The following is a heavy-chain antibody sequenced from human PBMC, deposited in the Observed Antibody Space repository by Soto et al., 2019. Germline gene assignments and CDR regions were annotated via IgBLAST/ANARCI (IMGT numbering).Heavy chain of an antibody. J-gene: IGHJ4*02. CDR1: GYSFTSYH. CDR2: INPSGGST. D-gene: IGHD3-10*01. CDR3: ARAVTVHYYGSGSYYKGAPFDY. Sequence: ASVKVSCKASGYSFTSYHMAWVRQAPGQGLDWMGIINPSGGSTSYAQKFQGRLTMTRDTSTSTVYMELSSLRSEDTAVYYCARAVTVHYYGSGSYYKGAPFDYWGQGTLVTVSS. V-gene: IGHV1-46*01.